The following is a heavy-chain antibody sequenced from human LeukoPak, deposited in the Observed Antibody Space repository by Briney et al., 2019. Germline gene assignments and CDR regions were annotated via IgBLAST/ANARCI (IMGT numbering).Heavy chain of an antibody. CDR2: IIPILGIA. D-gene: IGHD6-13*01. V-gene: IGHV1-69*04. Sequence: SVKVSRKASGGTFSSYAISWVRQAPGQGLEWMGRIIPILGIANYAQKFQGRVTITADKSTSTAYMELSSLRSEDTAVYYCARGEWQQPTTPLDVWGQGTTVTVSS. J-gene: IGHJ6*02. CDR3: ARGEWQQPTTPLDV. CDR1: GGTFSSYA.